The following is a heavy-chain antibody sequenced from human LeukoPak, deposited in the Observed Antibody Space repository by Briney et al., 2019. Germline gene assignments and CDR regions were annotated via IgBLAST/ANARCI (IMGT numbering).Heavy chain of an antibody. CDR1: GDSISSYY. Sequence: SETLSLTCTVSGDSISSYYWSWIRQPAGKGLEWIGRIYTSGSTNYNPSLKSRVTMSVDTSKNQFSLKLSSVTAADTAVYYCARDLRYQPSNYYYYYMDVWGKGTTVTVPS. CDR3: ARDLRYQPSNYYYYYMDV. D-gene: IGHD2-2*01. V-gene: IGHV4-4*07. CDR2: IYTSGST. J-gene: IGHJ6*03.